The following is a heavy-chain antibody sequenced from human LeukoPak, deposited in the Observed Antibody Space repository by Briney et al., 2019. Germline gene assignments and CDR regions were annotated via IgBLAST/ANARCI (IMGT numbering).Heavy chain of an antibody. V-gene: IGHV4-4*02. J-gene: IGHJ4*02. CDR1: GGSISSSNW. D-gene: IGHD1-26*01. Sequence: SETLSLTCAVSGGSISSSNWWSWDRQPPGKGLEWIGEIYHSGSTNYNPSLKSRVTISVDKSKNQFSLKLSSVTAADTAVYYCAREIVGARHLDYWGQGTLVTVSS. CDR2: IYHSGST. CDR3: AREIVGARHLDY.